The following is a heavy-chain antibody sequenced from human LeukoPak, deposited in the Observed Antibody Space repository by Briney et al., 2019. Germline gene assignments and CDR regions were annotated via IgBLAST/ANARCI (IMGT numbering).Heavy chain of an antibody. CDR3: ARLSGGLWLALDY. V-gene: IGHV1-69*05. J-gene: IGHJ4*02. Sequence: SVKVSXKASGGTFSSYAISWVRQAPGQGLEWMGRIIPIFGTANYAQKFQGRVTITTDESTSTAYMELSSLRSEDTAVYYYARLSGGLWLALDYWGQGTLVTVSS. CDR1: GGTFSSYA. CDR2: IIPIFGTA. D-gene: IGHD6-19*01.